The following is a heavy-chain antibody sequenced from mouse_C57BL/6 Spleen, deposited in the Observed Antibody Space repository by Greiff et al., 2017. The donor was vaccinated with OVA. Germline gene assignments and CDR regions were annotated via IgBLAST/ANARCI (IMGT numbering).Heavy chain of an antibody. D-gene: IGHD2-3*01. V-gene: IGHV1-22*01. CDR1: GYTFTDYN. J-gene: IGHJ3*01. CDR2: INPNNGGT. CDR3: ARGIYDGYYEFAY. Sequence: VQLQQSGPELVKPGASVKMSCKASGYTFTDYNMHWVKQSHGKSLEWIGYINPNNGGTSYNQKFKGKATLTVNKSSSTAYMELRSLTSEDSAVYYCARGIYDGYYEFAYWGQGTLVTVSA.